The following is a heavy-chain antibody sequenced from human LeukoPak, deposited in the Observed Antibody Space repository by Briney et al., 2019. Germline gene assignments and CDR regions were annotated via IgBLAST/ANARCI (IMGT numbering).Heavy chain of an antibody. J-gene: IGHJ6*03. V-gene: IGHV5-51*01. CDR1: GYSFTSYW. Sequence: GESLKISCKGSGYSFTSYWIGWVRQMPGKGLEWMGIIYPGDSDTRYSPSFQGQVTISADKSISTAYLQWSSLKASDTAMYYCARHSPAALRDGYNVYYYYYYMDVWGKGTTVTVSS. CDR2: IYPGDSDT. D-gene: IGHD5-24*01. CDR3: ARHSPAALRDGYNVYYYYYYMDV.